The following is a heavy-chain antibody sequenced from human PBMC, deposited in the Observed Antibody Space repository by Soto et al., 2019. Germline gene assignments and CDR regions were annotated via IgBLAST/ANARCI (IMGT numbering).Heavy chain of an antibody. V-gene: IGHV3-21*01. CDR1: GFTFSSYS. CDR2: ISSSSSYI. Sequence: PGGSLRLSCAASGFTFSSYSMNWVRQAPGKGLEWVSSISSSSSYIYYADSVKGRFTISRDNAKNSLYLQMNSLRAEDTAVYYCARDHPGWDIVLMVYAPYLDYWGQGTLVTVSS. D-gene: IGHD2-8*01. J-gene: IGHJ4*02. CDR3: ARDHPGWDIVLMVYAPYLDY.